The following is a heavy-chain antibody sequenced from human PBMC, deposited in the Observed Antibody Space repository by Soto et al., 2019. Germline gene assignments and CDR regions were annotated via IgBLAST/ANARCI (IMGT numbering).Heavy chain of an antibody. CDR3: ARQQLVHSAYYYYGMDV. J-gene: IGHJ6*02. Sequence: PGESLKISCKGSGYSFTSYWIGWVRQMPGKGLEWMGIIYPGDSDTRYSPSFQGQVTISADKSISTAYLQWSSLKASDTAMYYCARQQLVHSAYYYYGMDVWGPGTTVTVSS. D-gene: IGHD6-13*01. CDR1: GYSFTSYW. V-gene: IGHV5-51*01. CDR2: IYPGDSDT.